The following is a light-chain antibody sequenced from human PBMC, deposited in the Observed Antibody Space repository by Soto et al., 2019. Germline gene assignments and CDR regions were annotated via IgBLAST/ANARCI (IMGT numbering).Light chain of an antibody. CDR1: QSIDTW. CDR2: SAS. V-gene: IGKV1-27*01. CDR3: QHRSNWPSWT. Sequence: DIHMTQSPSTLSASVGDRFTITCRASQSIDTWLAWYQQIPGKVPKLLIYSASTLQSGVPSRFSGSGSGTDFTLTISSLETADLAAYYCQHRSNWPSWTFGAGTKVDIK. J-gene: IGKJ1*01.